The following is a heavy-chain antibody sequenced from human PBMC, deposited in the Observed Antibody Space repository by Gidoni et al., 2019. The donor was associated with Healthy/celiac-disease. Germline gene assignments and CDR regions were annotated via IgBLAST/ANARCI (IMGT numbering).Heavy chain of an antibody. CDR1: GYSLTSYW. D-gene: IGHD3-3*01. Sequence: EVQLVQSGAEVKQPGESLKISCKGSGYSLTSYWIGWVRQMPGKGLGWMGIISPGDSDTRYSPSFQGQVTISADKSISTAYLQWSSLKASDTAMYYCASRERFLEWSDDAFDIWGQGTMVTVSS. CDR3: ASRERFLEWSDDAFDI. CDR2: ISPGDSDT. J-gene: IGHJ3*02. V-gene: IGHV5-51*01.